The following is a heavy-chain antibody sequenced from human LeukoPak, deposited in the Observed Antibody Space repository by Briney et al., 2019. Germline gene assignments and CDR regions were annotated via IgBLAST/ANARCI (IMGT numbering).Heavy chain of an antibody. V-gene: IGHV5-51*01. CDR3: ARPRGYSYGTYFDY. CDR1: GYSFISYW. D-gene: IGHD5-18*01. CDR2: IYPDDSDI. J-gene: IGHJ4*02. Sequence: GESLKISCKGSGYSFISYWIGWLRQMPGRGLEWMGIIYPDDSDIRSSPSFQGQVTISADKSISTAYLQWSSLKASDTAMYYCARPRGYSYGTYFDYWGQGTLVTVSS.